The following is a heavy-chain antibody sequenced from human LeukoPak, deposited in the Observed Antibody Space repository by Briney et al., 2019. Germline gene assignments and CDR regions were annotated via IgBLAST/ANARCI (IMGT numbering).Heavy chain of an antibody. V-gene: IGHV3-23*01. CDR1: GFTFSSYS. Sequence: GGSLRLSCAASGFTFSSYSMNWVRQAPGKGLEWVSAVSTSGGVTYYADSVKGRFTISRDNSKNTLYLQMNSPRAEDTAVYYCARQVGYCSDGNCYFDYWGQGTLVTVSS. CDR2: VSTSGGVT. D-gene: IGHD2-15*01. CDR3: ARQVGYCSDGNCYFDY. J-gene: IGHJ4*02.